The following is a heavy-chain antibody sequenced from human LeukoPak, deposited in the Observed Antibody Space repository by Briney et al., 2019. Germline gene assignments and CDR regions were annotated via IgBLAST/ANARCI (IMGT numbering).Heavy chain of an antibody. V-gene: IGHV1-18*01. Sequence: ASVTVSCKASGYSFTSYGSSWVRQAPGQALEWMGGISAYNGNTNYAQKLQGRVTMTTDTSTSTAYMELSRLRSEDTAVYYCAKTIVVVPAASPYYYYMYVWGKGTTVTVSS. CDR1: GYSFTSYG. CDR3: AKTIVVVPAASPYYYYMYV. CDR2: ISAYNGNT. J-gene: IGHJ6*03. D-gene: IGHD2-2*01.